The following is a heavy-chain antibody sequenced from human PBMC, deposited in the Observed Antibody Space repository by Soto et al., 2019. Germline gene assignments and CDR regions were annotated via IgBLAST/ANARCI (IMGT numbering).Heavy chain of an antibody. CDR3: ARLPGIVAPGTVFLDN. D-gene: IGHD1-1*01. V-gene: IGHV5-51*01. Sequence: GESLKISCKASGYRFTSSWIGWVRQMPGKGLEWMGIIYPGDSDTRYRPSFQGQVTISADKSSSTAYLQWNSLQVSDTAMYYCARLPGIVAPGTVFLDNWGQGTKVTVSS. CDR2: IYPGDSDT. CDR1: GYRFTSSW. J-gene: IGHJ4*02.